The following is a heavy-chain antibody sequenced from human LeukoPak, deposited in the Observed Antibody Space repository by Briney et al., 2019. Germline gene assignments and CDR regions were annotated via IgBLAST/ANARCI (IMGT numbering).Heavy chain of an antibody. CDR1: GGSISSGSYY. V-gene: IGHV4-61*02. CDR3: ARGVAEYWYFDL. CDR2: IYTSGST. Sequence: SETLSLTCTVSGGSISSGSYYWSWIRQPAGKGLEWIGRIYTSGSTNYNPSLKSRVTISVDTSKNQFSLKLSSVTAADTAVYYCARGVAEYWYFDLWGRGTLVTVSS. J-gene: IGHJ2*01. D-gene: IGHD2-15*01.